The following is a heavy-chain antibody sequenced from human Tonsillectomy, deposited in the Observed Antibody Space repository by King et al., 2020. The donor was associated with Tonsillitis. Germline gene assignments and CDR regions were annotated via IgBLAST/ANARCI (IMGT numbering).Heavy chain of an antibody. V-gene: IGHV4-4*07. CDR3: ARDRGDYYDSATYDPLYFDA. CDR1: GVSMRTTY. CDR2: VYASGNT. D-gene: IGHD3-22*01. Sequence: QLQESGPGLVKSSETLSLTCSVSGVSMRTTYWSWIRRPAGKGLEWIGRVYASGNTYSNPSLTSRMSLSIDTSKNQFSLRLSSVTAADTAVYYCARDRGDYYDSATYDPLYFDAWGQGILVTVSS. J-gene: IGHJ4*02.